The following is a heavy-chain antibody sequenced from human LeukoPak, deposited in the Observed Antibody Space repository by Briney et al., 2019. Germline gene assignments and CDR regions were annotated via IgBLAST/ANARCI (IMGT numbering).Heavy chain of an antibody. D-gene: IGHD1-1*01. CDR2: IKRRTDGETS. CDR1: GFTFSNAW. J-gene: IGHJ4*02. V-gene: IGHV3-15*07. CDR3: VKLRTGTATNFDY. Sequence: GGSLRLSCAASGFTFSNAWMHWVRQAPGKGLEWVGLIKRRTDGETSNYAAPVEGRFTISRDDSENTLYLQMNSLRAEDTAIYYCVKLRTGTATNFDYWGQGTLVTVSS.